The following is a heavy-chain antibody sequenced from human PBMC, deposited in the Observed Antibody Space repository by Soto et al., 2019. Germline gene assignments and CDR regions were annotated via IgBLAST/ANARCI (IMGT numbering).Heavy chain of an antibody. CDR3: ARHRSDFWFDP. J-gene: IGHJ5*02. CDR1: GGSISSSSYF. D-gene: IGHD2-15*01. V-gene: IGHV4-39*01. Sequence: QLQLQESGPGLVKPSETLSLTCTVSGGSISSSSYFWGWIRQPPGKGLAWIGSIYYSGSTYYNPSLKSRVTVSVDTSKNQFSLKLSSVTAADTAVYYCARHRSDFWFDPWGQGTLVTFSS. CDR2: IYYSGST.